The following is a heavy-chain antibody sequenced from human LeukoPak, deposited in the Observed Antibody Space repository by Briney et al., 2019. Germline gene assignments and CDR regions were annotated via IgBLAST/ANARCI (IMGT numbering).Heavy chain of an antibody. CDR2: FNRSGRI. J-gene: IGHJ5*02. V-gene: IGHV4-34*01. Sequence: SETLSLTCAVYGGSFSGFYWSWVRRPPGQGLEWIGEFNRSGRINYNPYLKSRATISLHTSKNQFSLKLSSVTAPDTAVYYGARGGYSRSWYVRGGWFDPWGQGTLVTVSS. CDR3: ARGGYSRSWYVRGGWFDP. CDR1: GGSFSGFY. D-gene: IGHD6-13*01.